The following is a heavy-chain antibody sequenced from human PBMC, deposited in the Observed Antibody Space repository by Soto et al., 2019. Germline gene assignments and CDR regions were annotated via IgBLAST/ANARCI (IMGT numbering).Heavy chain of an antibody. J-gene: IGHJ6*03. Sequence: QVQLVQSGAEVKKPGASVKVSCKASGYTFSSYDINWVRQATGQGLEWMGWMNPNSGDTNYPQKFQGIVTVPRHDSITTAGMKLSSLRYEDTAVYYSATGITFTTPLVRGVNPYYYYYMDVWGEGTMVTVSS. D-gene: IGHD3-10*01. CDR3: ATGITFTTPLVRGVNPYYYYYMDV. V-gene: IGHV1-8*01. CDR1: GYTFSSYD. CDR2: MNPNSGDT.